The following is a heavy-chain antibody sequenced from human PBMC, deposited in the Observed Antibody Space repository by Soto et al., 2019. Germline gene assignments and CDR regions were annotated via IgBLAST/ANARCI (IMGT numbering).Heavy chain of an antibody. V-gene: IGHV1-2*04. CDR3: AMDLGLPGQYWYFDL. Sequence: QVVLVQSGAEVKKPGDSVKVSCKSSGYKFTNYYIHWVRQAPGQGPEWMGWVNPKRGDAIYAQKFQGWVTMTRDMATTTAYLEVNSLKPDDTAVYFCAMDLGLPGQYWYFDLCCRGTLVTVSS. CDR1: GYKFTNYY. D-gene: IGHD5-12*01. CDR2: VNPKRGDA. J-gene: IGHJ2*01.